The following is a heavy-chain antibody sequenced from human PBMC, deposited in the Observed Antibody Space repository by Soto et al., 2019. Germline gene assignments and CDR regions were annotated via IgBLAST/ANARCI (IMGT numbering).Heavy chain of an antibody. Sequence: SETLSLTCTVSGGSISSYYWSWIRQPPGKGLEWIGYIYYSGSTNYNPSLKSRVTISVDTSKNQFSLKLSSVTAADTAVYYCARGIAAAGTGGKWFDPWGQGTLVTVSS. D-gene: IGHD6-13*01. CDR2: IYYSGST. J-gene: IGHJ5*02. CDR1: GGSISSYY. V-gene: IGHV4-59*01. CDR3: ARGIAAAGTGGKWFDP.